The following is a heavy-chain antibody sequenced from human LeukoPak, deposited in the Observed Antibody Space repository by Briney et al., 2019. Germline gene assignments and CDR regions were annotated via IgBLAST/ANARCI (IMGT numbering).Heavy chain of an antibody. CDR3: KGSSWCNYYYMDV. CDR1: GFTFSNYA. CDR2: ISSSSSTI. J-gene: IGHJ6*03. Sequence: GGSLRLSCAASGFTFSNYAMNWVRQAPGTGLEWVSYISSSSSTIYYADSMKGRFTIPRDNAKNSLYLQMNSLRDEDTAVYYCKGSSWCNYYYMDVWGKGTTVTVSS. D-gene: IGHD6-13*01. V-gene: IGHV3-48*02.